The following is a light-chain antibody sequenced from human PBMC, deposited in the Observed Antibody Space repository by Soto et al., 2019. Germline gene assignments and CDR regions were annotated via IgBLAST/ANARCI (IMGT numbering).Light chain of an antibody. CDR3: QQYGSSLTWT. CDR2: GAS. CDR1: QSVSSSY. Sequence: EIVLTQSPGTLSLSPGERATLSCRASQSVSSSYLAWYQQKPGQAPRLLIYGASSRATGIPDRFSGSGSGTDFTLTICRLEPEDFALYYCQQYGSSLTWTFGQGTKVDIK. J-gene: IGKJ1*01. V-gene: IGKV3-20*01.